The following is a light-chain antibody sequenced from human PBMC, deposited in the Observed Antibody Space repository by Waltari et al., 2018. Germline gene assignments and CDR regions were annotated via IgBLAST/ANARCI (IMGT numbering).Light chain of an antibody. Sequence: EIVMTKSPATLSVSQGDRATLSCRASQTISSSLAWYKQKPGLAPRHLIYGASTRAAGIPARFSGSGSGTEFTLTITSLQSEDFAFYSCQQYSKWPLTFGGGTKVEIK. CDR3: QQYSKWPLT. CDR2: GAS. V-gene: IGKV3-15*01. J-gene: IGKJ4*01. CDR1: QTISSS.